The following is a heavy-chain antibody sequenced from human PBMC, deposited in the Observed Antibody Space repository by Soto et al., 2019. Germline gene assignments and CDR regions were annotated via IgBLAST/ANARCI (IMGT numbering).Heavy chain of an antibody. CDR3: ATYRYSSSWWVFQH. V-gene: IGHV1-24*01. D-gene: IGHD6-13*01. CDR2: FDPEDGET. Sequence: ASVKVSCTASGYTLTELSMHWVRQAPGKGLEWMGGFDPEDGETIYAQKFQGRVTMTEDTSTDTAYMELSSLRSEDTAVYYCATYRYSSSWWVFQHWGQGTLVTVS. CDR1: GYTLTELS. J-gene: IGHJ1*01.